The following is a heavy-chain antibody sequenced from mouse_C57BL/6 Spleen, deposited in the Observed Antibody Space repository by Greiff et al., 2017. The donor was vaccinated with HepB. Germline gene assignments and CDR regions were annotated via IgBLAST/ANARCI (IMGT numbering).Heavy chain of an antibody. CDR2: IDPSDSET. V-gene: IGHV1-52*01. Sequence: VQLKQPGAELVRPGSSVKLSCKASGYTFTSYWMHWVKQRPIQGLEWIGNIDPSDSETHYNQKFKDKATLTVDKSSSTAYMQLSSLTSEDSAVYYCAREGDSPGHWGQGTTLTVAS. CDR3: AREGDSPGH. D-gene: IGHD3-2*01. CDR1: GYTFTSYW. J-gene: IGHJ2*01.